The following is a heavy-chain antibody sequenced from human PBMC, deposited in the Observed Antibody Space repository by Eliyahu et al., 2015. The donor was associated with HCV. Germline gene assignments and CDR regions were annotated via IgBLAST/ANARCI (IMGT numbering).Heavy chain of an antibody. D-gene: IGHD7-27*01. CDR1: GYTFTDYY. CDR3: ARGPTWGTDY. CDR2: INPNAGGT. Sequence: QVQLVQSGAXVKXPGXXXXVSCKASGYTFTDYYMHWVRQAPGQGLEWMGWINPNAGGTVFAQKFQGRVTMTRDTSINTAYMELSSLSPDDAAVYYCARGPTWGTDYWGQGTLVTVSS. J-gene: IGHJ4*02. V-gene: IGHV1-2*02.